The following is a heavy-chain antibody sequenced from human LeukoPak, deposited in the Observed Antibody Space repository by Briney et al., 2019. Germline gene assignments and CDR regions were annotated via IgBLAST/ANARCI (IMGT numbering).Heavy chain of an antibody. Sequence: PGRSLRLSCAASGFTFSSYGMHWVRQAPAKGLEWVAVISYDGSNKYYSDSVKGRFTISRDNSKNTLYLQMNSLRAEDTAVYYCAKEKYSSSWYWFDPWGQGTLVTVSS. V-gene: IGHV3-30*18. CDR2: ISYDGSNK. D-gene: IGHD6-13*01. CDR1: GFTFSSYG. J-gene: IGHJ5*02. CDR3: AKEKYSSSWYWFDP.